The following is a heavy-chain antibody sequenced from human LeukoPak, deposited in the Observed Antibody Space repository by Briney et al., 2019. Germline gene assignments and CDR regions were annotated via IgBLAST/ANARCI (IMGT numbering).Heavy chain of an antibody. CDR3: ARVIIRYNSPFRYIDP. D-gene: IGHD1-1*01. V-gene: IGHV3-74*01. CDR2: INTDGSVI. CDR1: AFRFSDYL. J-gene: IGHJ5*02. Sequence: PGGSLRLSCAASAFRFSDYLMHWVRQAPGERPMWVSRINTDGSVIDYADFVKGRFTMSRDNAQNTLSLQMTSLRAEDTAVYYGARVIIRYNSPFRYIDPWGNESLVRVS.